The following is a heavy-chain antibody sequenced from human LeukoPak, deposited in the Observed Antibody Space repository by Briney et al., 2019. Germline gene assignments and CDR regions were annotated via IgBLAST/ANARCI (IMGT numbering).Heavy chain of an antibody. V-gene: IGHV1-46*01. Sequence: GVSVKVSCKASGYSFISFYIHWVRQAPGQGLEWMGVINPSGGSTAYAQQFQGRVTMTRDTSTSTVYMELSSLRSEDTAVYYCARHSLIGTTPFDYWGQGTLVTVSS. J-gene: IGHJ4*02. CDR2: INPSGGST. D-gene: IGHD1-20*01. CDR1: GYSFISFY. CDR3: ARHSLIGTTPFDY.